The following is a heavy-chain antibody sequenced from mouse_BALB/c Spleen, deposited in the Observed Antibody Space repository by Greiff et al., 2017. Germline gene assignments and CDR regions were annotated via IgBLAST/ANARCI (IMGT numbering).Heavy chain of an antibody. CDR1: GFTFSSYT. CDR3: ARHVGNSGAMDY. CDR2: ISNGGGST. V-gene: IGHV5-12-2*01. J-gene: IGHJ4*01. D-gene: IGHD2-1*01. Sequence: EVKLMESGGGLVQPGGSLKLSCAASGFTFSSYTMSWVRQTPEKRLEWFAYISNGGGSTYYPDTVKGRFTISRDNAKNTLYLQMSSLKSEDTAMYYCARHVGNSGAMDYWGQGTSVTVSS.